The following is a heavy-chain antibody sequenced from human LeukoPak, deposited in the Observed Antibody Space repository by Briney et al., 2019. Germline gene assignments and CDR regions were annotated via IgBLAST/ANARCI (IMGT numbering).Heavy chain of an antibody. CDR2: IKSKTDGGTT. CDR3: AKGSYYDSSGSFYFDY. J-gene: IGHJ4*02. D-gene: IGHD3-22*01. V-gene: IGHV3-15*07. Sequence: KPGGSLRLSCAASGFTFSNAWMNWVRQAPGKGLEWVGRIKSKTDGGTTDYAAPVKGRFTISRDDSKNTLYLQMNSLKTEDTAVYYCAKGSYYDSSGSFYFDYWGQGTLVTVSS. CDR1: GFTFSNAW.